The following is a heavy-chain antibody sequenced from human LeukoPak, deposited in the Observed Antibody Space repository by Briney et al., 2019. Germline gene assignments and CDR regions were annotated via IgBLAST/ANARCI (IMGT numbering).Heavy chain of an antibody. V-gene: IGHV4-34*01. CDR1: GGSFGGYY. CDR3: ARGGQLWSYDAFDI. D-gene: IGHD5-18*01. J-gene: IGHJ3*02. Sequence: SETLSLTCAVYGGSFGGYYWSWIRQPPGKGLEWIGEINHRGSTNYNPSLKSRVTISVDTSKNQFSLKLSSVTAADTAVYYCARGGQLWSYDAFDIWGQGTMVTVSS. CDR2: INHRGST.